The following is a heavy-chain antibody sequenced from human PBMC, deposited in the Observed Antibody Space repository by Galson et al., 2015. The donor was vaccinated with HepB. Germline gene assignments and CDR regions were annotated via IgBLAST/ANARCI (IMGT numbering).Heavy chain of an antibody. Sequence: SLRLSCAASGSSFTRYAMTWVRQAPGKGLEWVSSITSSGGNSYYTDSVKGRFTVSRDNSKNTLLLQLTSLRAEDTAMYFCAKDGIMVANNPYHFHYWGQGTLVTVSS. CDR3: AKDGIMVANNPYHFHY. CDR1: GSSFTRYA. D-gene: IGHD2-15*01. CDR2: ITSSGGNS. V-gene: IGHV3-23*01. J-gene: IGHJ4*02.